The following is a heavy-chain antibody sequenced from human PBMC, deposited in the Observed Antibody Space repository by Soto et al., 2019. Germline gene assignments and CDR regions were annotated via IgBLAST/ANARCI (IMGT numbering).Heavy chain of an antibody. CDR2: IYSGGST. V-gene: IGHV3-53*01. Sequence: GGSLRLSCAASGFTVSSNYMSWVRQAPGKGLEWVSVIYSGGSTYYADSVKGRFTISRDNSKNTLYLQMNSLRAEDTAVYYCASDSHHDYSNYVYFQHWGQGTLVTVSS. CDR3: ASDSHHDYSNYVYFQH. J-gene: IGHJ1*01. D-gene: IGHD4-4*01. CDR1: GFTVSSNY.